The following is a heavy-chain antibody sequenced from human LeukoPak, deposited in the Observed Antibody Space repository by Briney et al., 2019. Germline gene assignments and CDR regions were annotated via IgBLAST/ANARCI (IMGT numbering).Heavy chain of an antibody. CDR2: IYNSGST. Sequence: SETLSLTCTVSGGSISGYYWSWIRQPPGKGLEWIGYIYNSGSTNYNPSLKSRVTISVDTSKNQFSLKLSSVTAADTAVYYCARGPVITMVRGPWGAFDIWGQGTMVTVSS. J-gene: IGHJ3*02. D-gene: IGHD3-10*01. V-gene: IGHV4-59*12. CDR3: ARGPVITMVRGPWGAFDI. CDR1: GGSISGYY.